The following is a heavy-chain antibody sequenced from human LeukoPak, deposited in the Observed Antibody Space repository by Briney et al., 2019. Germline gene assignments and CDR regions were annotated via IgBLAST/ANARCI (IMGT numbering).Heavy chain of an antibody. CDR2: IYYSGST. CDR3: ARDIIPSHGDYDYYFDY. CDR1: GGSISSSSYY. J-gene: IGHJ4*02. V-gene: IGHV4-39*07. Sequence: PSETLSLTCTVSGGSISSSSYYWGWIRQPPGKGPEWIGSIYYSGSTYYNPSLKSRVTISVDTSKNQFSLKLSSVTAADTAVYYCARDIIPSHGDYDYYFDYWGQGTLVTVSS. D-gene: IGHD4-17*01.